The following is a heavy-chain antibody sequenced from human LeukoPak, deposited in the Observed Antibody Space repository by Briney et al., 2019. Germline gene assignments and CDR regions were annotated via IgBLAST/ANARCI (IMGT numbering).Heavy chain of an antibody. J-gene: IGHJ3*02. CDR2: ISWNSGSI. CDR3: AKAFRLDSSGYEDAFDI. Sequence: GGSLRLSCAASGFTFDDYAMHWVRQAPGKGLEWVSGISWNSGSIGYADSVKGRFTISRDNAKNSPYLQMNSLRAEDTALYYCAKAFRLDSSGYEDAFDIWGQGTMVTVSS. D-gene: IGHD3-22*01. V-gene: IGHV3-9*01. CDR1: GFTFDDYA.